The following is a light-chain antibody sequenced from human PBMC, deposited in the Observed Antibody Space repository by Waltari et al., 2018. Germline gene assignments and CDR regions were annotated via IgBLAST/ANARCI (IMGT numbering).Light chain of an antibody. CDR2: GAS. CDR1: QDINIR. J-gene: IGKJ4*01. CDR3: QQYKSYPIT. Sequence: DIQMTQSPSSLSASVGDRVTITCRASQDINIRLAWYQQQPERAPKSLIYGASSLQSGVPSRFSGSGSVTDFTLTISSLQPEDFATYYCQQYKSYPITFGGGTKVDIK. V-gene: IGKV1D-16*01.